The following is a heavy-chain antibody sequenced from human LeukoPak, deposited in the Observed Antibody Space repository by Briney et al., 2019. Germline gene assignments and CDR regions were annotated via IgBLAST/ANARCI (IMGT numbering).Heavy chain of an antibody. Sequence: PSETLSLTCTVSGGSISSYYWSWIRQPPGKGLEWIGYIYYSGSTNYNPSLKSRVTISVDTSKNQFSLKLSSVTAADTAVYYCARGVHSSSWSNWFDPWGQGTLVTVSS. J-gene: IGHJ5*02. CDR2: IYYSGST. V-gene: IGHV4-59*01. CDR3: ARGVHSSSWSNWFDP. D-gene: IGHD6-13*01. CDR1: GGSISSYY.